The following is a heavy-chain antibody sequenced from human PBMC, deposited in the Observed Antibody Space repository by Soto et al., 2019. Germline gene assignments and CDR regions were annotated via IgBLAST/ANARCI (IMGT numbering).Heavy chain of an antibody. CDR3: ARGSSSGSYYNHYYYYGMDV. CDR1: GGTFSSYA. CDR2: IIPIFGTA. D-gene: IGHD1-26*01. J-gene: IGHJ6*02. V-gene: IGHV1-69*13. Sequence: SVKVSCKASGGTFSSYAISWVRQAPGQGLEWMGGIIPIFGTANYAQKFQGRVTITADESASTAYMELSSLRSEDTAVYYCARGSSSGSYYNHYYYYGMDVWGQGTTVTVSS.